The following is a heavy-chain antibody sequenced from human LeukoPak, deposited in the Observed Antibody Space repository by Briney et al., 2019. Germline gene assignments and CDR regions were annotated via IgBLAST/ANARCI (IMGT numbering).Heavy chain of an antibody. CDR3: ARARRYRSSWYHDY. V-gene: IGHV3-21*01. CDR1: GFTFSSYS. D-gene: IGHD6-13*01. Sequence: GGSLRLSCAASGFTFSSYSMNWVRQAPGKGLEWVSSISSSSSYIYYADSVKGRFTISRDNANSSLYLQMNSLRDEDTAVYYCARARRYRSSWYHDYWGQGSLVTVSS. J-gene: IGHJ4*02. CDR2: ISSSSSYI.